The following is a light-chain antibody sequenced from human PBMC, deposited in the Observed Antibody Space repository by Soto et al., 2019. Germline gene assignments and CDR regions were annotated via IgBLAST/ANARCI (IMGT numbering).Light chain of an antibody. Sequence: IQLTQSPPSLSASIGDRVTITCQATQDISIFLNWYQQKPGKAPELLIYDATILETGVPSRFSGSGSGTDFTFTISGLQPEGLATYYCQQFHDLPITFGQGTRLEIK. CDR2: DAT. CDR3: QQFHDLPIT. J-gene: IGKJ5*01. V-gene: IGKV1-33*01. CDR1: QDISIF.